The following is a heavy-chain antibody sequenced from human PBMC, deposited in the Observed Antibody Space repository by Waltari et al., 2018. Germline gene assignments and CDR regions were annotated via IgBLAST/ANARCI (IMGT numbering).Heavy chain of an antibody. J-gene: IGHJ4*02. CDR1: GAFISDTYW. D-gene: IGHD2-15*01. V-gene: IGHV4-4*02. Sequence: QLHLEPFVPGLVEPSGTLSLICAVSGAFISDTYWWSWVRQAPGKGLEWIGQVRGSGKTNYNPSFASRVTVSVDTSTAQFSLKVTSATAADTAVYYCARDRGRGLYLDSWGQGILVTVSP. CDR2: VRGSGKT. CDR3: ARDRGRGLYLDS.